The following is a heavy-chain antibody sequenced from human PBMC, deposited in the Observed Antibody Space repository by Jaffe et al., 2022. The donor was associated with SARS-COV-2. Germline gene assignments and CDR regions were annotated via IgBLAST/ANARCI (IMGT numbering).Heavy chain of an antibody. CDR1: GGSISSGPW. Sequence: QVQLQESGPGLVRPSGTLSLTCVVSGGSISSGPWWSWVRQPPGKGLEWIAEIHHTGTNKYKPSLNGRVTISVDTSKNQFSLELTSVTAADTAVYYCARDRGWKKYDAWGQGTLVTVSS. D-gene: IGHD3-10*01. V-gene: IGHV4-4*02. CDR3: ARDRGWKKYDA. J-gene: IGHJ5*02. CDR2: IHHTGTN.